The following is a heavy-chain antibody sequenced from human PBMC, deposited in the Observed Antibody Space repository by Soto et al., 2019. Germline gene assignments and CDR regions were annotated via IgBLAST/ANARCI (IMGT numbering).Heavy chain of an antibody. Sequence: QVYLVQSGAEVKKPGSSVKISCKASGGIFSSNTINWVRQAAGQGLEWMGGIIPLFGTANYAEKFQGRVTITADKSTKTEYMELTSQRSEDTAVYYCASKAACGGDCYAFDSWGQGTLVTVSS. CDR2: IIPLFGTA. J-gene: IGHJ4*02. D-gene: IGHD2-21*02. CDR1: GGIFSSNT. CDR3: ASKAACGGDCYAFDS. V-gene: IGHV1-69*06.